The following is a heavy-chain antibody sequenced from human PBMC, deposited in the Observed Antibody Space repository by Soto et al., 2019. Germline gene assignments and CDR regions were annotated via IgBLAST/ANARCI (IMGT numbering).Heavy chain of an antibody. CDR2: IKQDGSEI. V-gene: IGHV3-7*01. Sequence: GSLILSCASSGFMFSRYWMSWVRQAPGQGLEWVANIKQDGSEIHYVESVEGRFTIFRDNARRSLFLQMSSLRAEDTAVYFCATYSGSYFPVGHDRWGQGTLVVVSS. J-gene: IGHJ5*02. CDR1: GFMFSRYW. D-gene: IGHD3-10*01. CDR3: ATYSGSYFPVGHDR.